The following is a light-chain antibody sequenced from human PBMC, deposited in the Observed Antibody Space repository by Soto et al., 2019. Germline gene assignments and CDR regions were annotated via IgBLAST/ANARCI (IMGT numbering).Light chain of an antibody. CDR3: CSYAGGNTLV. V-gene: IGLV2-23*01. CDR1: NSDVGTYNL. CDR2: EGS. Sequence: QSALTQPASVSGSPGQSITISCTGTNSDVGTYNLVSWYQQHPGKAPRLMIYEGSKRPSGVSNRFSGSKSGNTASLTISGLQAEDEADYYCCSYAGGNTLVFGGGTKLTVL. J-gene: IGLJ2*01.